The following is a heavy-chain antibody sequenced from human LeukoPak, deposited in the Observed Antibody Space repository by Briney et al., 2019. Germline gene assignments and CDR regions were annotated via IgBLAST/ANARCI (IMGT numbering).Heavy chain of an antibody. Sequence: PSETLSLTCTVSGGSITSSSYYWGWIRQPPGKGLEWIGSIYYSGSPYYNPSLKSRVTISLDTSKKQFSLKLSSVTAADTAVYYCARVGPQGADHYVDVWGKGTTVTISS. CDR1: GGSITSSSYY. CDR2: IYYSGSP. J-gene: IGHJ6*03. V-gene: IGHV4-39*07. CDR3: ARVGPQGADHYVDV. D-gene: IGHD3-16*01.